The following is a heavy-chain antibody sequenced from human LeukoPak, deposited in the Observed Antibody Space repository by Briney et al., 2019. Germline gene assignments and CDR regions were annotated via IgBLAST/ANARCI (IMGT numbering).Heavy chain of an antibody. V-gene: IGHV4/OR15-8*02. CDR2: ISLAGQT. Sequence: SETLSLTCGVSGGSISGTNWWSWVRQPPGQGLEWIGEISLAGQTNYNPSLDGRVTMSLDKSSNQLSLHLTSVTAADTATYFCSRESGPFCPFGYWGQGALVIVSS. CDR1: GGSISGTNW. CDR3: SRESGPFCPFGY. J-gene: IGHJ4*02. D-gene: IGHD1-26*01.